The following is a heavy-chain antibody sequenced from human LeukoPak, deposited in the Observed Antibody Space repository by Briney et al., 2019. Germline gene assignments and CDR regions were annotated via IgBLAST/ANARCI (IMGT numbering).Heavy chain of an antibody. D-gene: IGHD3-22*01. CDR1: GFTFHDYA. Sequence: PGGSLRLSCAASGFTFHDYAMHWVRQAPGKGLEWVSVIYSGGSTYYADSVKGRFTISRDNSKNTLYLQMNSLRAEDTAVYYCARDRRYYDSSGYYQLFDYWGQGTLVTVSS. J-gene: IGHJ4*02. CDR3: ARDRRYYDSSGYYQLFDY. V-gene: IGHV3-66*02. CDR2: IYSGGST.